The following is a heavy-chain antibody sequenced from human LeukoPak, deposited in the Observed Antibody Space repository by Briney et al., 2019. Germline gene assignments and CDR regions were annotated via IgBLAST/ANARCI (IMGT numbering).Heavy chain of an antibody. CDR1: GFTFSSYS. CDR3: ARDFQSAY. J-gene: IGHJ4*02. V-gene: IGHV3-48*04. CDR2: ISSSSSTI. Sequence: GGSLRLSCAASGFTFSSYSMNWVRQAPGKGLEWVSYISSSSSTIYYADSVKGRFTISRDNAKNSLYLQMNSLRAEDTAVYYCARDFQSAYWGQGALVSVSS.